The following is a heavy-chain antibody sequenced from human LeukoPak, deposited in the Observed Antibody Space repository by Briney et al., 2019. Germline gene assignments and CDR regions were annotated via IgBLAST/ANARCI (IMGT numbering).Heavy chain of an antibody. D-gene: IGHD3-16*01. Sequence: SETLSLTCTVSDGSISSGSYYWSWIRQPAGKGLEWIGRIYSSGSTNYNPSLKSRVTISVDTSKNQFSLKLSSVTAADTAVYYCARVRRSGGRFDPWGQGTLVTVSS. CDR2: IYSSGST. CDR3: ARVRRSGGRFDP. CDR1: DGSISSGSYY. J-gene: IGHJ5*02. V-gene: IGHV4-61*02.